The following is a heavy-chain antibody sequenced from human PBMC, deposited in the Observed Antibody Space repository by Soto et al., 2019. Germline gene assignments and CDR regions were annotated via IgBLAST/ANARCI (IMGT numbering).Heavy chain of an antibody. CDR1: GASISNTAC. CDR2: IYHSGTT. J-gene: IGHJ4*02. Sequence: QVQLQESGPGLVEPSGTLSLTSAVSGASISNTACWRWVRQRPGKGLEWIGEIYHSGTTNCDPSLKSRVTISLDKSKSQFSLKLTSVTAADTAVYYCAIPGAGDFDYWGQGTLVTVSS. V-gene: IGHV4-4*02. CDR3: AIPGAGDFDY. D-gene: IGHD6-13*01.